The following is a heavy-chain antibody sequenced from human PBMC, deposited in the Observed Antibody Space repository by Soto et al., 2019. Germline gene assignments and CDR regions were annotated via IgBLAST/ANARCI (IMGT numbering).Heavy chain of an antibody. CDR3: ARMLGYCSSTSCYDWFDH. Sequence: ASVKVSCKASGYTFTSYGISWVRQAPGQGLEWMGWISAYNGNTNYAQKLQGRVTMTTDTSTSTAYMELRSLRSDDTAVYYCARMLGYCSSTSCYDWFDHWGQGTLVTVSS. CDR1: GYTFTSYG. CDR2: ISAYNGNT. J-gene: IGHJ5*02. V-gene: IGHV1-18*01. D-gene: IGHD2-2*01.